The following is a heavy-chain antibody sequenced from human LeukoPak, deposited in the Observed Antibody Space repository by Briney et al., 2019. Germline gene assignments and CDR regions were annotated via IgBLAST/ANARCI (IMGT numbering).Heavy chain of an antibody. CDR3: ARDRSGGNSVWFDP. Sequence: ASVKVSCKASGYTFTSYGISWVRQAPGQGLEWMGWISAYNGNTNYAQKLLGRVTMTTDTSTSTAYMELRSLRSDDTAVYYCARDRSGGNSVWFDPWGQGTLVTVSS. V-gene: IGHV1-18*01. CDR1: GYTFTSYG. CDR2: ISAYNGNT. J-gene: IGHJ5*02. D-gene: IGHD4-23*01.